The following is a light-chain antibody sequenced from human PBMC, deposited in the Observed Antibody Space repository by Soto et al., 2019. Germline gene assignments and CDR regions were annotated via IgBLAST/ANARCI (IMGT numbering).Light chain of an antibody. Sequence: VLTQSPATVSLAPGERATLSCRASQSVSSYLAWYQQKPGQAPRLLIYDASNRATGIPARFSGSGSGTDFTLTISGLQSEDSAINFCQQYNNWPFSFGQVTRLEIK. J-gene: IGKJ5*01. CDR1: QSVSSY. CDR3: QQYNNWPFS. CDR2: DAS. V-gene: IGKV3-11*01.